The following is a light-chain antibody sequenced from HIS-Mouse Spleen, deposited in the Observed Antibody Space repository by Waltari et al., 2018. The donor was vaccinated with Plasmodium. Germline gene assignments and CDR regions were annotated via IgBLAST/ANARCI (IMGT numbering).Light chain of an antibody. CDR2: QDS. CDR3: QAWDSSTVV. J-gene: IGLJ2*01. CDR1: NMGAKD. Sequence: SYELTQPPSVSVSPGQTASITCSGDNMGAKDACWYQQKPGQSPVLVIYQDSKRPSGIPERFSGSNSGNTATLTISGTQAMDEADYYCQAWDSSTVVFGGGTKLTVL. V-gene: IGLV3-1*01.